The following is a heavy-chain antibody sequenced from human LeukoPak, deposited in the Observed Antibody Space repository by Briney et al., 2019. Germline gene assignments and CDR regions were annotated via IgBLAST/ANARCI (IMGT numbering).Heavy chain of an antibody. D-gene: IGHD2-15*01. Sequence: ASVKVSCKASGYTFTGYYMHWVRQAPGQGLEWMGWINLNSGGTNYAQKFQGRVTMTRDTSISTAYMELSRLRSDDTAVYYCARRYCSGGSCYGVTIDYWGQGTLVTVSS. CDR1: GYTFTGYY. CDR3: ARRYCSGGSCYGVTIDY. V-gene: IGHV1-2*02. J-gene: IGHJ4*02. CDR2: INLNSGGT.